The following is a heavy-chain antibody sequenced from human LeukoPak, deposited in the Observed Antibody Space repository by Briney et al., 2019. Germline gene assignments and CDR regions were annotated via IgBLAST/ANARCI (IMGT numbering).Heavy chain of an antibody. CDR2: ISSGSTTI. D-gene: IGHD6-19*01. Sequence: PGGSLRLSCEAPGFMFSSTSMNGGRQAPGKGLEWGSYISSGSTTIYYAASVKGRFTISRDNAKNSLYLQMNSLRAEDTAVYYCARDVEQWLVRVYYFDYWGQGTLVTVSS. J-gene: IGHJ4*02. V-gene: IGHV3-48*01. CDR1: GFMFSSTS. CDR3: ARDVEQWLVRVYYFDY.